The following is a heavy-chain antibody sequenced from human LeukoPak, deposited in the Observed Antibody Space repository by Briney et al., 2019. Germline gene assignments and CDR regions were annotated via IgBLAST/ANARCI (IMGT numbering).Heavy chain of an antibody. J-gene: IGHJ4*02. V-gene: IGHV4-59*12. Sequence: SETLSLTCTVSGGSISSYFWSWIRQPPGKGLEWIGYIYYSGSTNYNPSLKSRVTISVDTSKNQFSPKLSSVTAADTAVYYCARYYYDSSGYYYIDYWGQGTLVTVSS. D-gene: IGHD3-22*01. CDR2: IYYSGST. CDR1: GGSISSYF. CDR3: ARYYYDSSGYYYIDY.